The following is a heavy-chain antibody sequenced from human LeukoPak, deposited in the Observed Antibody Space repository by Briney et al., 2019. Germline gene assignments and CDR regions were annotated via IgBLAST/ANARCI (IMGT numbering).Heavy chain of an antibody. D-gene: IGHD3-22*01. CDR3: ARDWAYYDSSGSPPDY. V-gene: IGHV3-11*05. J-gene: IGHJ4*02. Sequence: GVSLRPSCAASGFTFSDYYMSWIRQAPGKGLEWVSYIRSSSTYTNYADSVKGRFTISRDNAKNSLYLQMNSLRAEDTAVYYCARDWAYYDSSGSPPDYWGQGTLVTVSS. CDR1: GFTFSDYY. CDR2: IRSSSTYT.